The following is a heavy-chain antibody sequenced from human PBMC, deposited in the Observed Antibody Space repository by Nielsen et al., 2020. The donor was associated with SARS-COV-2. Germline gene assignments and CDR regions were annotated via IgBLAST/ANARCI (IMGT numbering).Heavy chain of an antibody. Sequence: SETLSLTCTVSGYSISSGYYWGWIRQPPGKGLEWIGSIYHSGSTYYNPSLKSRVTISVDTSKNQFSLKLSSVTAADTAVYYCAREYCSGGSCYSGTLNSGEFDYWGQGTLVTVSS. CDR2: IYHSGST. V-gene: IGHV4-38-2*02. J-gene: IGHJ4*02. D-gene: IGHD2-15*01. CDR1: GYSISSGYY. CDR3: AREYCSGGSCYSGTLNSGEFDY.